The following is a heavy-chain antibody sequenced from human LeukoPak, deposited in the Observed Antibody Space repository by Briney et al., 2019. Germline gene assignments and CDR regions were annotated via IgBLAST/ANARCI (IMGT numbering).Heavy chain of an antibody. J-gene: IGHJ4*02. CDR1: GFSLTTSGVA. Sequence: SGPTLVKPTQTLTLTCTFSGFSLTTSGVAVGWIRQPPGKALEWLALIYWDDDKRYSPSLKSRLTITKDTSKDQVVLTMTNMDPVDTATYYCAHRRAYCSGGSCYSGYFDYWGQGTLVTVSS. D-gene: IGHD2-15*01. CDR3: AHRRAYCSGGSCYSGYFDY. CDR2: IYWDDDK. V-gene: IGHV2-5*02.